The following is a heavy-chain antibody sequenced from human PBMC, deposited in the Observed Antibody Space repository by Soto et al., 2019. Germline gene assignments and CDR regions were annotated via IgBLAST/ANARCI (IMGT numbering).Heavy chain of an antibody. D-gene: IGHD1-26*01. J-gene: IGHJ6*02. V-gene: IGHV3-9*01. CDR2: VDWNSGSV. CDR3: VKGRGSVLVHFGLDV. Sequence: EVQLVESGGGFVQPGRSLRLSCVASGFTFDDYAMHWVRQAPGKGLAWVSSVDWNSGSVAYADSVKGRFTVSRDNARNSLFLQMKRLRGEDTALYYCVKGRGSVLVHFGLDVWGQGTTVTVSS. CDR1: GFTFDDYA.